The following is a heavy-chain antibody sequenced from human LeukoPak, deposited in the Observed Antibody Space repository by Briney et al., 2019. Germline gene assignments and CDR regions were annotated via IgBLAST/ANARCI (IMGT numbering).Heavy chain of an antibody. CDR3: TRDTIVRGVISGYFDY. V-gene: IGHV4-59*01. CDR2: IYYSGST. CDR1: GGSIRSYY. Sequence: SETLSLTCTVSGGSIRSYYWSWIRQPPGKGLEWIGYIYYSGSTNYNPSLKSRVTISVDTSKNQFSLKLSSVTAADTAVYYCTRDTIVRGVISGYFDYWGQGTLVTVSS. J-gene: IGHJ4*02. D-gene: IGHD3-10*01.